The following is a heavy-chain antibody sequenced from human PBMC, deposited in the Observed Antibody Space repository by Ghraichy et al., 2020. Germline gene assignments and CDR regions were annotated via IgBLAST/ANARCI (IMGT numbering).Heavy chain of an antibody. D-gene: IGHD6-19*01. V-gene: IGHV6-1*01. CDR1: GDSVSSNSAA. J-gene: IGHJ4*02. CDR2: TYYRSKWYN. Sequence: SQTLSLTCAISGDSVSSNSAAWNWIRQSPSRGLEWLGRTYYRSKWYNDYAVSVKSRITINPDTSKNQFSLQLNSVTPEDTAMYYCARGGLRSGWLNFDYWGQGTLVTVSS. CDR3: ARGGLRSGWLNFDY.